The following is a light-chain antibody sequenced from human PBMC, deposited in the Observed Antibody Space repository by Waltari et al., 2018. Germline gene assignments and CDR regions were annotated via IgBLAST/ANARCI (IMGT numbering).Light chain of an antibody. Sequence: IQLTQSPSFLSASVGDRVTIPCRASQGIGSSLAWSQQKPGKAPKLLIYDASTLQSGVPSRFSGSGSGTEFTLTISSLQPEDFATYYCQKLNSYPLFGQGTKLESK. J-gene: IGKJ2*01. CDR2: DAS. CDR3: QKLNSYPL. CDR1: QGIGSS. V-gene: IGKV1-9*01.